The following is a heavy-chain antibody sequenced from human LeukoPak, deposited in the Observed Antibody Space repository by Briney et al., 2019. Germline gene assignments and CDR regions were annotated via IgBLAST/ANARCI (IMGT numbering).Heavy chain of an antibody. J-gene: IGHJ1*01. CDR3: ARVAAGIGFFQH. V-gene: IGHV4-59*08. Sequence: SETLTLTCTVSGGSISGYFWGWIRQPPGKGLEFIGYIFYSGSTYYNPSLKSRVTISVDTSKNQLSLNLSSVTAADTAVYYCARVAAGIGFFQHWGQGTLVTVSS. CDR1: GGSISGYF. CDR2: IFYSGST. D-gene: IGHD6-13*01.